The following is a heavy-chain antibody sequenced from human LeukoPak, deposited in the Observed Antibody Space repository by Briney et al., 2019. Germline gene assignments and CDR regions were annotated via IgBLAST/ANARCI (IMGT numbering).Heavy chain of an antibody. CDR3: AKGVYCSSTSCLFYYYMDV. CDR2: ISWDGGST. J-gene: IGHJ6*03. CDR1: GFTFDDYA. D-gene: IGHD2-2*01. Sequence: GGSLRLSCAASGFTFDDYAMHWVRQAPGKGLEWVSLISWDGGSTYYADSVKGRFTISRDNSKNSLYLQMNSLRAEDTALYYCAKGVYCSSTSCLFYYYMDVWGKGTTVTVSS. V-gene: IGHV3-43D*03.